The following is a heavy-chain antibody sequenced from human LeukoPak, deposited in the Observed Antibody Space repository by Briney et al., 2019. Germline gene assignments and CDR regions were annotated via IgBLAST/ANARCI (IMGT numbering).Heavy chain of an antibody. V-gene: IGHV4-39*01. CDR3: ARHYGP. J-gene: IGHJ4*02. CDR1: GDSINSSSYY. CDR2: IYYSGST. Sequence: SETLSLTCAVSGDSINSSSYYWGWIRQPPGMGLEWIGNIYYSGSTYSNPSLKSRVTVSVDTAKNQFSLKLNSVTATDTAVYYCARHYGPWGQGTLVTVSS. D-gene: IGHD3-10*01.